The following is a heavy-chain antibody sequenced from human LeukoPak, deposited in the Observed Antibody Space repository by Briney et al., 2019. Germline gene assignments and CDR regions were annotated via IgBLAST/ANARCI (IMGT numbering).Heavy chain of an antibody. CDR1: GGSFSGYY. V-gene: IGHV4-34*01. Sequence: SETLSLTCAVYGGSFSGYYWSWIRQPPGKGLEWIGEINHSGGTNYNPSLKSRVTISVDTSKNQFSLKLSSVTAADTAVYYCARVRSVYYYYYGMDVWGQGTTVTVSS. CDR3: ARVRSVYYYYYGMDV. CDR2: INHSGGT. J-gene: IGHJ6*02.